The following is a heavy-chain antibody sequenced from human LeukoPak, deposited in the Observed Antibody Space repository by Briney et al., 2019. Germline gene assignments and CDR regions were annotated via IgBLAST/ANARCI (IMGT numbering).Heavy chain of an antibody. CDR1: GGSISSYY. CDR3: ARDGIVGAPFDP. J-gene: IGHJ5*02. V-gene: IGHV4-59*01. Sequence: SETLSLTCTVSGGSISSYYWSWIRQPPGKGLEWIGYIYYSGSTNYNPSLKSRVTISVDTSKNQFPLKLSSVTAADTAVYYCARDGIVGAPFDPWGHGTLVTVSS. CDR2: IYYSGST. D-gene: IGHD1-26*01.